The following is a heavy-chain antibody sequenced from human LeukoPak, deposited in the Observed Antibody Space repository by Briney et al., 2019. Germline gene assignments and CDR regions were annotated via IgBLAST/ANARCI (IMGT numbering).Heavy chain of an antibody. CDR3: AKEGSGWYYLDY. CDR1: GFRFSSYD. J-gene: IGHJ4*02. D-gene: IGHD6-19*01. V-gene: IGHV3-30*02. Sequence: GGSLRLSYAASGFRFSSYDIHWVRQAPGKGLEWVTFIESDGTKEYYADSVKGRFTISRDNSKNTVYVQMNTLRAEDTAVYYCAKEGSGWYYLDYWGQGTVVTVSS. CDR2: IESDGTKE.